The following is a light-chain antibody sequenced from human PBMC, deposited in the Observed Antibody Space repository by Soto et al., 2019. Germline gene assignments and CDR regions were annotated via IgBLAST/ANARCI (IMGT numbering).Light chain of an antibody. CDR1: QGVANH. J-gene: IGKJ4*01. CDR3: QEYDSVRLT. V-gene: IGKV1-27*01. CDR2: AAS. Sequence: DIQMTQSPSSLSASVGDTVTITCRASQGVANHLAWYQQKPGGVPELLISAASTLESGVPSRFSGSGSKKDFTLTIRSLQPGDVATYYCQEYDSVRLTFGGATKADI.